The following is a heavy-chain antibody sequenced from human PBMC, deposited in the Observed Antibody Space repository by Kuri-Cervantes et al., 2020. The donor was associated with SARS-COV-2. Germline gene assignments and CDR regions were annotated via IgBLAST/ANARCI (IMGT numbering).Heavy chain of an antibody. J-gene: IGHJ6*02. CDR3: ARGRVYARRIYYYYYGMDV. Sequence: SQTLSLTCAVYGGSFSGYYWSWIRQPPGKGLEWIGEINHSGSTNYNPSLKSRVTISVDTSKNQFSLKLGSVTAADTAVYYCARGRVYARRIYYYYYGMDVWGQGTTVTVSS. CDR2: INHSGST. CDR1: GGSFSGYY. V-gene: IGHV4-34*01. D-gene: IGHD3-16*01.